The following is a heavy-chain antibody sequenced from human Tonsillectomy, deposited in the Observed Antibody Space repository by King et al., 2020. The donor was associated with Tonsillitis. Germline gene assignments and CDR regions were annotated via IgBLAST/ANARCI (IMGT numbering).Heavy chain of an antibody. J-gene: IGHJ5*02. D-gene: IGHD3-3*01. CDR3: AKDRREISDFWSGYFFRGITWFDP. CDR2: ICGSGGST. CDR1: GFTFSSYA. Sequence: VQLVESGGGLVQPGGSLRLSCAASGFTFSSYAMSWVRQAPGKGPEWVPAICGSGGSTYYADSVKGRFTISKDNSKNTLYLQMNSLEAEDTAVYYCAKDRREISDFWSGYFFRGITWFDPWGQGTLVTVSS. V-gene: IGHV3-23*04.